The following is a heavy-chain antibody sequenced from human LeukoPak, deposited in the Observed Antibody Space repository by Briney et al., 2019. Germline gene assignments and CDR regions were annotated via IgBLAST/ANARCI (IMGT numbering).Heavy chain of an antibody. CDR1: GFTFSSYS. V-gene: IGHV3-21*01. CDR2: ISSSSSYI. J-gene: IGHJ4*02. Sequence: GGSLRLSCAASGFTFSSYSMNWVRQAPGKGLEWVSSISSSSSYIYYADSVKGRFTISRDNAKNSLYLQMNSLRAEDTAVYYCARESGLDGSGYFDYWGQGTLVTVSS. D-gene: IGHD3-10*01. CDR3: ARESGLDGSGYFDY.